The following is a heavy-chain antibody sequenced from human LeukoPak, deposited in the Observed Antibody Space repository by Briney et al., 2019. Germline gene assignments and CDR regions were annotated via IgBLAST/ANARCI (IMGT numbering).Heavy chain of an antibody. V-gene: IGHV3-11*01. CDR3: VAGVALDY. D-gene: IGHD3-3*01. CDR2: ISKTGTSV. CDR1: GLNFSVYY. J-gene: IGHJ4*02. Sequence: PGGSLRLSCITSGLNFSVYYMTWIRQAPGNGLGAPGNGLEWLSHISKTGTSVYYADSVRGRFTISRDNAKNSLYLHMNNLRAEDTAVSYCVAGVALDYWGQGALVTVSS.